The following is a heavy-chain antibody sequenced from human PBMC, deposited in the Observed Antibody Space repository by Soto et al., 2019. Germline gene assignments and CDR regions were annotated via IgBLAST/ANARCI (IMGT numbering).Heavy chain of an antibody. CDR1: GFTFSDYY. CDR3: ARGDPPLWFGE. CDR2: ISSSSSYT. Sequence: QVQLVESGGGLVKPGGSLRLSCAASGFTFSDYYMSWLRQAPGKGLEWVAYISSSSSYTNYADSVKGRFTISRDNAKNSLYPQMNSLRAGDTAVYYCARGDPPLWFGEGGQGTTVTVSS. D-gene: IGHD3-10*01. V-gene: IGHV3-11*05. J-gene: IGHJ6*02.